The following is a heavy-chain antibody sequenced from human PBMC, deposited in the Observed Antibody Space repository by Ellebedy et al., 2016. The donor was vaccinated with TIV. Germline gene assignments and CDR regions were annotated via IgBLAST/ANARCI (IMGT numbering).Heavy chain of an antibody. Sequence: PGGSLRLSCAASGFTFSNYGMDWVRQVPGKGLEWVAVVYNDGTKKYYADSVKGRFTISRDDSKNTVWLQMNSLRAEDTAMYYCARDLRSGYFDYWGQGALVTVSS. J-gene: IGHJ4*02. CDR1: GFTFSNYG. CDR3: ARDLRSGYFDY. CDR2: VYNDGTKK. D-gene: IGHD4-17*01. V-gene: IGHV3-33*01.